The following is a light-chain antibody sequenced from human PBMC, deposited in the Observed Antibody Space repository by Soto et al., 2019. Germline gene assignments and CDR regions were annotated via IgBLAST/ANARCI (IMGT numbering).Light chain of an antibody. CDR1: SSNIGNNY. CDR2: DNN. J-gene: IGLJ2*01. CDR3: GTWDGSLTAVL. V-gene: IGLV1-51*01. Sequence: QSVLTQPPSVSAAPGQMVTISCSGSSSNIGNNYVSWYQQLPGTAPKLLIYDNNKRPSGIPDRFSGSKSGTSATLGITGLQTGDEADYYCGTWDGSLTAVLFGGGTKLTVL.